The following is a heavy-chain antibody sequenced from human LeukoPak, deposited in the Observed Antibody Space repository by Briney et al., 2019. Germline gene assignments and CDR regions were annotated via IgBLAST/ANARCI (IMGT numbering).Heavy chain of an antibody. J-gene: IGHJ3*02. D-gene: IGHD3-22*01. CDR3: ARGSASSGTDAFDI. CDR1: GDSFNNYY. V-gene: IGHV4-4*07. CDR2: IYTSENT. Sequence: SETLSLTCTVSGDSFNNYYWSWIRQPAGKGLEWIGQIYTSENTNYNPSLKSRVTMSVDTSKNQFSLKLSSVTAADTAVYYCARGSASSGTDAFDIWGQGTMVTVSS.